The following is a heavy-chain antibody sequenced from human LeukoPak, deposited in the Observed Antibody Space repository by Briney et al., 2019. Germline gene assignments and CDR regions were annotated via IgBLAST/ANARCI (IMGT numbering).Heavy chain of an antibody. V-gene: IGHV4-30-4*01. CDR1: GGSISSYY. D-gene: IGHD3-22*01. Sequence: SETLSLTCTVSGGSISSYYWSWIRQPPGKGLEWIGYIYYSGSTYYNPSLKSRVTISVDTSKNQFSLKLSSVTAADTAVYYCARVVGSGYVRRLDYFDYWGQGTLVTVSS. CDR2: IYYSGST. CDR3: ARVVGSGYVRRLDYFDY. J-gene: IGHJ4*02.